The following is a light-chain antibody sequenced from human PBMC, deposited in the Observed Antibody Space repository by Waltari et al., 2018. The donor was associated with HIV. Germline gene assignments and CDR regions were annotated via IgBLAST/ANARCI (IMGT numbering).Light chain of an antibody. CDR1: SSNTGSNT. Sequence: QSVLTQPPSASGTPGQRVTISCSGRSSNTGSNTVNWYQQLPGTAPKLLIHIYNLRPSGVPDRFSGSKSGTSASLASSGLQSEDEADYYCAAWDDSLKGPIFGGGTKVTVL. CDR2: IYN. CDR3: AAWDDSLKGPI. V-gene: IGLV1-44*01. J-gene: IGLJ2*01.